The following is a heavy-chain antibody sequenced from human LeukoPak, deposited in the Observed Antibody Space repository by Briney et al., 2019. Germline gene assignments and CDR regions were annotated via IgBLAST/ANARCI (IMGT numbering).Heavy chain of an antibody. CDR1: IGSISSSKW. D-gene: IGHD1/OR15-1a*01. CDR2: IYLYGTT. J-gene: IGHJ6*02. V-gene: IGHV4-4*02. Sequence: SETLSLTCSVSIGSISSSKWWSWVRQSPVKGLEWIGEIYLYGTTNYNPSFTSRVTMSVDRSRNQFFLKLTSVTAADTAVYYCARQKWEQQGRDYYFNGLDVWGPGTTVIVSS. CDR3: ARQKWEQQGRDYYFNGLDV.